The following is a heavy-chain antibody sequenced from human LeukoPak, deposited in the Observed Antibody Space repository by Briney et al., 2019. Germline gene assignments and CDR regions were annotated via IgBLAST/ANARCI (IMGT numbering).Heavy chain of an antibody. Sequence: PGGSLRLSCAASGFTFSSYEMNWVRQAPGKGLEWVSYISSSSSTIYYAGSVKGRFTISRDNAKNSLYLQMNRLTAEDPAVYYCARHPLDYGKIDYWGQGTLVTVSS. J-gene: IGHJ4*02. D-gene: IGHD4-17*01. CDR2: ISSSSSTI. CDR1: GFTFSSYE. V-gene: IGHV3-48*03. CDR3: ARHPLDYGKIDY.